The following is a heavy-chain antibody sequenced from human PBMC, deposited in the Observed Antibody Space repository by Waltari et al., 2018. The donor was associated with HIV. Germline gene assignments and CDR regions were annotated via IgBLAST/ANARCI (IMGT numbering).Heavy chain of an antibody. CDR3: ARVGLAAAGTQYFGMDV. J-gene: IGHJ6*02. V-gene: IGHV3-33*01. Sequence: QVQLVESGGGVVQPGKSLRPSCAASGFTFSTHGLHGVRQAPGKGLEWVATIWHDGSNTYYADSVKGRFTISRDNSKNTVNLQMNGLRVEDTAVYFCARVGLAAAGTQYFGMDVWGQGTTVTVSS. D-gene: IGHD6-25*01. CDR1: GFTFSTHG. CDR2: IWHDGSNT.